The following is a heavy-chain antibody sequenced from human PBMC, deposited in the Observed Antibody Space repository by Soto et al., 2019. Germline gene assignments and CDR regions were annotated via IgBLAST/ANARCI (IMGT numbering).Heavy chain of an antibody. Sequence: QVQLQESGPGLVKPSETLSLTCTVSGGSISSYYWSWIRQPPGKGLEWIGYIYYSGSTNYNPSLKSRVNISVDTSKNQFSRKLNSMTAADTAVYYCARHNYGSGSTYFDYWGQGTLVTVSS. V-gene: IGHV4-59*08. CDR3: ARHNYGSGSTYFDY. CDR2: IYYSGST. CDR1: GGSISSYY. J-gene: IGHJ4*02. D-gene: IGHD3-10*01.